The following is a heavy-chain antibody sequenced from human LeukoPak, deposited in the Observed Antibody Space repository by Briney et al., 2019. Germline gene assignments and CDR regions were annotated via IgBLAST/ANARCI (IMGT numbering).Heavy chain of an antibody. Sequence: ASVKVSCKASGYTFTGYYMHWVRQAPGQGLEWMGWINPNSGGTNYARKFQGRVTMTRDMSTSTVYMELSSLRSEDTAVYYCARDRTSGYDEEDAFDIWGQGTMVTVSS. CDR3: ARDRTSGYDEEDAFDI. CDR1: GYTFTGYY. V-gene: IGHV1-2*02. D-gene: IGHD5-12*01. J-gene: IGHJ3*02. CDR2: INPNSGGT.